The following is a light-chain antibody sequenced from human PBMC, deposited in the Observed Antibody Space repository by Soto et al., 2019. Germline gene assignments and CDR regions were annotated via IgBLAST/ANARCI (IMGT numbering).Light chain of an antibody. V-gene: IGKV3-15*01. J-gene: IGKJ2*01. CDR2: DTS. Sequence: IVLTQSPATLSVSPGERATLSCRASQSVSSLLAWYQQKPRQAPRLLIYDTSTRATGIPARFSGSGSGTDFTLTISSLQSEDFAIYYCQQYNIWPYTFGSGTKLEIK. CDR3: QQYNIWPYT. CDR1: QSVSSL.